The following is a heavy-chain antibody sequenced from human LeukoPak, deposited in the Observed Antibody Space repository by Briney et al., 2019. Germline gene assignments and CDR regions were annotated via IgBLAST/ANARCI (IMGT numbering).Heavy chain of an antibody. V-gene: IGHV4-31*03. CDR1: GGSISSGGYY. CDR3: ARANGFVVVPAAIPNYYYMDV. J-gene: IGHJ6*03. CDR2: IYYSSST. D-gene: IGHD2-2*02. Sequence: SQTLSLTCTVSGGSISSGGYYWIWIPHHPGKGLKWIGYIYYSSSTYYNPSLKSRVTISVDTSKNQFSLKLSSVTAADTAVYYCARANGFVVVPAAIPNYYYMDVWGKGTTVTVSS.